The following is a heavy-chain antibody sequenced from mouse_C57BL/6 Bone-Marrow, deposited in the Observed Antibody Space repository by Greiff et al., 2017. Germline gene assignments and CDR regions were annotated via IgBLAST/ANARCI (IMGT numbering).Heavy chain of an antibody. Sequence: EVQGVESGAELVRPGASVKLSCTASGFNIKDDYMHWVKQRPEQGLEWIGWIDPENGDTEYASKFQGKATITADTSSNTAYLQLSSLTSEDTAVYYCTTWGGSSLGYAMDYWGQGTSVTVSS. J-gene: IGHJ4*01. CDR2: IDPENGDT. CDR1: GFNIKDDY. CDR3: TTWGGSSLGYAMDY. V-gene: IGHV14-4*01. D-gene: IGHD1-1*01.